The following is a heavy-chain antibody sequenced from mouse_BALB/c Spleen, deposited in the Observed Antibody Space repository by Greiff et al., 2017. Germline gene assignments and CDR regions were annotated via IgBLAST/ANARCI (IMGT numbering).Heavy chain of an antibody. Sequence: EVQLQQSGAELVRPGALVKLSCKASGFNIKDYYMHWVKQRPEQGLEWIGWIDPENGNTIYDPKFQGKASITADTSSNTAYLQLSSLTSEDTAVYYCARSLYGDDEAWCAYWGQGTLVTVSA. CDR1: GFNIKDYY. CDR3: ARSLYGDDEAWCAY. D-gene: IGHD2-2*01. V-gene: IGHV14-1*02. CDR2: IDPENGNT. J-gene: IGHJ3*01.